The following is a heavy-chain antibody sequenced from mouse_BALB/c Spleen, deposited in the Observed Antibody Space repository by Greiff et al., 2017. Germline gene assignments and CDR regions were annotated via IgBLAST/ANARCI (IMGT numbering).Heavy chain of an antibody. V-gene: IGHV5-12-1*01. CDR2: ISSGGGST. J-gene: IGHJ4*01. CDR3: ARQGYGYGGAMDY. Sequence: EVQGVESGGGLVKPGGSLKLSCAASGFAFSSYDMSWVRQTPEKRLEWVAYISSGGGSTYYPDTVKGRFTISRDNAKNTLYLQMSSLKSEDTAMYYCARQGYGYGGAMDYWGQGTSVTVSS. CDR1: GFAFSSYD. D-gene: IGHD1-2*01.